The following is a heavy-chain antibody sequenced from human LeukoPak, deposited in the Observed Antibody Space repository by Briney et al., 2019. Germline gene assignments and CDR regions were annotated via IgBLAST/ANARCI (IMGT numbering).Heavy chain of an antibody. CDR2: IIPIFGTA. V-gene: IGHV1-69*13. CDR1: GGTFSSYA. Sequence: PVKVSCKASGGTFSSYAISWVRQAPGQGLEWMGGIIPIFGTANYAQKFQGRVTITADESTSTAYMELSSLRSEDTAVYYCARHLYYDILTGYYYFDYWGQGTLVTVSS. D-gene: IGHD3-9*01. CDR3: ARHLYYDILTGYYYFDY. J-gene: IGHJ4*02.